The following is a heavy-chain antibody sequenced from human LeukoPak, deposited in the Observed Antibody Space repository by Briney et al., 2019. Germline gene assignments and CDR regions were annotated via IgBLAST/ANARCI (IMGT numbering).Heavy chain of an antibody. D-gene: IGHD4/OR15-4a*01. Sequence: RGSLRLSCAASGFNFTSYALTWVRQTPGKGLECVSAISGDGVSPYYADSVRGRFTISRDNSKNTLYLQMNSLRVEDTAVYFCARDPGAFPYFFDYWGQGTLVTVSS. CDR1: GFNFTSYA. CDR2: ISGDGVSP. J-gene: IGHJ4*02. CDR3: ARDPGAFPYFFDY. V-gene: IGHV3-23*01.